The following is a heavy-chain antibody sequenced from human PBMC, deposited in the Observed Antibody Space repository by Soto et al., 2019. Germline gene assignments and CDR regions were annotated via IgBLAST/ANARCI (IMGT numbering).Heavy chain of an antibody. CDR1: GGSISRYY. V-gene: IGHV4-59*08. J-gene: IGHJ6*02. Sequence: QVPLQESGPGLVKPSETLSLSCTVSGGSISRYYWSWIRQTPGKGLEWIGDVHDSWGPNYNPSLKTGVAISLYTSKSQFSLKLTSVTATCTAVYYCAGQGFGARHGLVDVWGQGNTVTVSS. D-gene: IGHD3-10*01. CDR2: VHDSWGP. CDR3: AGQGFGARHGLVDV.